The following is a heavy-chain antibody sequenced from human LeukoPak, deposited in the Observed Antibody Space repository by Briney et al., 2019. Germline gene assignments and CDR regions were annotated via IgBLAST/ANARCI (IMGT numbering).Heavy chain of an antibody. J-gene: IGHJ4*02. CDR2: ISYDGSNK. CDR3: AKELSGSSG. D-gene: IGHD1-26*01. CDR1: GFTFSRYG. Sequence: PGGSLRLSCAASGFTFSRYGMHWVRQAPGKGLEWVAVISYDGSNKYYADSVKGRFTISRDNSKNTLYLQMNSLRAEDTAVYYCAKELSGSSGWGQGTLVTVSS. V-gene: IGHV3-30*18.